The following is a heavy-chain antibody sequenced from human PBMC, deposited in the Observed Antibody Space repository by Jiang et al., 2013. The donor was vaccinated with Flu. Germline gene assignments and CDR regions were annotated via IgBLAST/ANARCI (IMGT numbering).Heavy chain of an antibody. CDR3: ARSGGFYGSGQGFDY. V-gene: IGHV2-70*04. CDR2: IHWDDAK. J-gene: IGHJ4*02. Sequence: KPTQTLTLTCTFSGFSLRTSGMRVNWVRQPPGKALEWLARIHWDDAKFYSTSLKTRLTLSKDTSQDQVVLTMTNMDPVDTATYYCARSGGFYGSGQGFDYWGQGTLVTVSS. D-gene: IGHD3-10*01. CDR1: GFSLRTSGMR.